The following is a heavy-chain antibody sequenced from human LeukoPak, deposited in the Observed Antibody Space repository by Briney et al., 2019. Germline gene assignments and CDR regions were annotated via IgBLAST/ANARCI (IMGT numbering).Heavy chain of an antibody. CDR1: GYTFTSYD. J-gene: IGHJ4*02. V-gene: IGHV1-8*01. D-gene: IGHD6-6*01. CDR3: ARGSYSSSPLDY. CDR2: MNPNSSNT. Sequence: ASVKVSCKASGYTFTSYDINWVRQATGQGLEWMGWMNPNSSNTGYAQKFQGRVTMTRNTSISTAYMELSSLRSEDTAVYYCARGSYSSSPLDYWGQGTLVTVSS.